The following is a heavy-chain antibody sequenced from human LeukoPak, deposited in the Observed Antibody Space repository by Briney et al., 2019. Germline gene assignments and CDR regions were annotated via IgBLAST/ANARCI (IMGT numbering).Heavy chain of an antibody. J-gene: IGHJ5*02. V-gene: IGHV4-61*02. CDR3: ARAPQVPAAIGDWFDP. CDR1: GGSISSGSYY. D-gene: IGHD2-2*01. Sequence: SETLSLTCTVSGGSISSGSYYWSWIRQPAGKGLEWIGRIYTSGSINYNPSLKSRVTISVDTSKNQFSLKLSSVTAADTAVYYCARAPQVPAAIGDWFDPWGQGTLVTVSS. CDR2: IYTSGSI.